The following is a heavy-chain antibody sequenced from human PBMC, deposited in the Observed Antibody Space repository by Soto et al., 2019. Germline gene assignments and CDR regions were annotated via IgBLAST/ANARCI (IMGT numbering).Heavy chain of an antibody. J-gene: IGHJ2*01. Sequence: GASVKVSCKASGYTFTSYAMHWVRQAPGQRLEWMGWINAGNGNTKYSQKFQGRVTITRDTSASTAYMELSSLRSEDTAVYYCARAAPDYDILTGYYHRYFDLWGRGTLVTVSS. CDR2: INAGNGNT. D-gene: IGHD3-9*01. V-gene: IGHV1-3*01. CDR3: ARAAPDYDILTGYYHRYFDL. CDR1: GYTFTSYA.